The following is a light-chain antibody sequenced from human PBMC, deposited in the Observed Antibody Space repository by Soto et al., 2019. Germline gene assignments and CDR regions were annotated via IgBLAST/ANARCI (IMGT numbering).Light chain of an antibody. CDR2: DVS. J-gene: IGLJ2*01. CDR3: SSYTSNNTLL. V-gene: IGLV2-14*01. Sequence: QSALTQPASVSGSPGQSITISCTGTSSDVGGYNYVSWYQQHPGKAPKLMIYDVSSRPSGVSNRFSGSKSGNTASLTISGLQAEDEADYYCSSYTSNNTLLFGGGTKVTVL. CDR1: SSDVGGYNY.